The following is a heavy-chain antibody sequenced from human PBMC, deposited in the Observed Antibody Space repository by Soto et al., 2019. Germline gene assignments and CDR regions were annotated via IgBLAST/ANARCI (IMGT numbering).Heavy chain of an antibody. V-gene: IGHV4-39*07. CDR3: ARLRGSGKYIDY. Sequence: SETLSLTCTVSGGSISSSSYYWGWIRQPPGKGLEWIGSIYYSGSTQYNASLKSRVTISVDTSKNHFSLKLSSVTAADTAVYYCARLRGSGKYIDYWGQGTLVTVSS. CDR2: IYYSGST. J-gene: IGHJ4*02. D-gene: IGHD3-10*01. CDR1: GGSISSSSYY.